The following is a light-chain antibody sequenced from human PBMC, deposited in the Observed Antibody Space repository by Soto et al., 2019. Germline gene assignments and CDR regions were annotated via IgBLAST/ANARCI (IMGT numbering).Light chain of an antibody. Sequence: EIVLTQSPGTLSLSPGERATLSCRASQSVSSTFLAWCQQKPGQAPRLLIFGVSNRATGIPDRSSGSGSGTDFTLTISRLEPEDFAVYYCQQYGSSPLTFGGGTKVDIK. V-gene: IGKV3-20*01. CDR2: GVS. J-gene: IGKJ4*01. CDR3: QQYGSSPLT. CDR1: QSVSSTF.